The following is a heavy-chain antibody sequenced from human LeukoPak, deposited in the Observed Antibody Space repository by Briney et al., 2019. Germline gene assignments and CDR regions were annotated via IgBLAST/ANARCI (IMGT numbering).Heavy chain of an antibody. Sequence: PSETLSLTCTVSGDSIRSGAYYWTWIRQPAGKGLEWIGRVYTYGTTDYNPSFKSRATMFLDTSQNQFSVRLTSVTAADTAVYYCARGWISGSYLAWFDSWGQGTLVTVSS. CDR2: VYTYGTT. CDR3: ARGWISGSYLAWFDS. D-gene: IGHD1-26*01. V-gene: IGHV4-61*02. CDR1: GDSIRSGAYY. J-gene: IGHJ5*01.